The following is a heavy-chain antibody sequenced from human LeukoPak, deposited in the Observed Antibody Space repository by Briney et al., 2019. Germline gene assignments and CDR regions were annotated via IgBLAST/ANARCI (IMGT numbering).Heavy chain of an antibody. CDR2: ISAYNGNT. CDR3: ARVYSSGWPYYYYYMDV. Sequence: ASVKVSCKASGYTFTSYGISWVRQAPGQGLEWMGWISAYNGNTNYAQKLQGRVTMTTDTSTSTVYMELSSLRSEDTAVYYCARVYSSGWPYYYYYMDVWGKGTTVTISS. V-gene: IGHV1-18*01. CDR1: GYTFTSYG. J-gene: IGHJ6*03. D-gene: IGHD6-19*01.